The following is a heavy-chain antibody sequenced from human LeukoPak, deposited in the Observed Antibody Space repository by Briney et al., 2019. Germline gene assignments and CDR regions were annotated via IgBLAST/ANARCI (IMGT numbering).Heavy chain of an antibody. CDR2: INPNSGGT. D-gene: IGHD6-19*01. V-gene: IGHV1-2*02. CDR1: GYTFTGYY. J-gene: IGHJ4*02. CDR3: ARDYRKWLGQMFDY. Sequence: GASVKVSCKASGYTFTGYYMHWVRQAPGQGLEWMGWINPNSGGTNYAQKFQGRVTMTRDTSISTAYMELSRLRSDDTAVYYYARDYRKWLGQMFDYWGQGTLVTVSS.